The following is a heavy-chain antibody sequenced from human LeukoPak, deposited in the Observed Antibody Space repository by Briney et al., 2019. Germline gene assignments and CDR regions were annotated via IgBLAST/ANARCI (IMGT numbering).Heavy chain of an antibody. CDR1: GFTFSSYG. V-gene: IGHV3-30*02. CDR3: ASGGLLAFDP. Sequence: GGSLRLSCAASGFTFSSYGMHWVRQAPGKGLEWVAFIRSDGSNKYYADSVKGRFTISRDNSKLYLQMNSLRAEDTAVYYCASGGLLAFDPWGQGTLVTVSS. J-gene: IGHJ5*02. D-gene: IGHD5-12*01. CDR2: IRSDGSNK.